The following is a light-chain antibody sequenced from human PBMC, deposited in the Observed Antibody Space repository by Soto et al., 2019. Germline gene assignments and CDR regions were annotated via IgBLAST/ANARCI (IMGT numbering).Light chain of an antibody. CDR3: SSYARNRDVL. J-gene: IGLJ2*01. CDR1: SSDVGAFNY. V-gene: IGLV2-14*03. Sequence: QSALTQPASVSGSPGQSITMSCTGTSSDVGAFNYVSWYQQHPGKAPKLIIYDVNNRPSGIANRFSGSKSGNTASLTISRLQADDEGDFYCSSYARNRDVLFGGGTKVTVL. CDR2: DVN.